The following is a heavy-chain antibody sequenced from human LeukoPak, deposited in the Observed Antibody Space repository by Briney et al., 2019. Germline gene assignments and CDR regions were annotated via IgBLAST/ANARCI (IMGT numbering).Heavy chain of an antibody. CDR3: ARHLYDILTGYYSWFDP. D-gene: IGHD3-9*01. CDR1: GGSFSGYY. V-gene: IGHV4-34*01. J-gene: IGHJ5*02. CDR2: INHSGST. Sequence: PSETLSLTCAVYGGSFSGYYWSWIRQPPGKGLEWIGEINHSGSTNYNPSLKSRVTISVDTSKNQFSLKLSSVTAADTAVYYCARHLYDILTGYYSWFDPWGQGTLVTVSS.